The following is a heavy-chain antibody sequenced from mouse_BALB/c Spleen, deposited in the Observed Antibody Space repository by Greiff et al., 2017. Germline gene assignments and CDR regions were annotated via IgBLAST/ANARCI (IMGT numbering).Heavy chain of an antibody. D-gene: IGHD2-4*01. CDR1: GYTFTDYE. Sequence: VQLQQSGAELVRPGASVTLSCTASGYTFTDYEMHWVKQTPVHGLEWIGAFDPETGGTAYNQKFKGKATLTADKSSSTAYMKLRSLTSEDSAVYYSTRSDYDRDRAGAMDYWGQGTSVTVSS. CDR3: TRSDYDRDRAGAMDY. CDR2: FDPETGGT. V-gene: IGHV1-15*01. J-gene: IGHJ4*01.